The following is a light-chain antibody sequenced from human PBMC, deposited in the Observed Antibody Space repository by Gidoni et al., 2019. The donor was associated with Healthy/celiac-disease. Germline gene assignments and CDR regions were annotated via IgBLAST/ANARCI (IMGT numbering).Light chain of an antibody. CDR1: QSVLYSSNNKNY. CDR2: WAS. CDR3: QQYYSTPLT. V-gene: IGKV4-1*01. J-gene: IGKJ4*01. Sequence: VMTQSPDSLAVSLGERATINCKSSQSVLYSSNNKNYLAWYQQKPGQPPKLLIYWASTRESGVPDRFSGSGSGTDFTLTISSLQAEDVAVYYCQQYYSTPLTFGGGTKVEIK.